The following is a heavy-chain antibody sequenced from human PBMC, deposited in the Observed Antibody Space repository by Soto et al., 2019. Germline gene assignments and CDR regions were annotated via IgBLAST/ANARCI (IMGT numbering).Heavy chain of an antibody. J-gene: IGHJ3*02. CDR3: ARDPYAFDI. CDR1: GFIFKNYW. V-gene: IGHV3-7*01. Sequence: GGSLRLSCAASGFIFKNYWMTWVRQAPGKGLEWVANIKQDGSEKYYLESVKGRFSISRDNAKNSVYLQMNSLRAEDTAVYYCARDPYAFDIWGQGTMVTVSS. CDR2: IKQDGSEK.